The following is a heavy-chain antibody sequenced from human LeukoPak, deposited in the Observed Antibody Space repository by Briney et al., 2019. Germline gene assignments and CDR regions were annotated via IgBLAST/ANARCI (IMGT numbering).Heavy chain of an antibody. D-gene: IGHD1-26*01. J-gene: IGHJ4*02. CDR1: GYSISSGYF. CDR3: ARYREVGATVDY. Sequence: SETLSLTCTVSGYSISSGYFWGWIRQPPGRELEWIASIYHRGSTHYNPSLASLKSRVTISRDTSKNQFSLNLSSVTAADTAVYYCARYREVGATVDYWGQGTLVTVSS. CDR2: IYHRGST. V-gene: IGHV4-38-2*02.